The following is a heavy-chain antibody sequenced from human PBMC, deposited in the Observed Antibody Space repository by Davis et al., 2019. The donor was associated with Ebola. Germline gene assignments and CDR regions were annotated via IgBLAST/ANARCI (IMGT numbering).Heavy chain of an antibody. Sequence: GGSLRLSCAASGFTFSSYAMSWVRQAPGKGLEWVSGISGSGGSTFYADSVKGRFTISRDNSKNTLYLQMNSLRAEDTAVYYCARDYQGIVGATSIHWGQGTLVTVSS. D-gene: IGHD1-26*01. J-gene: IGHJ4*02. CDR2: ISGSGGST. CDR3: ARDYQGIVGATSIH. V-gene: IGHV3-23*01. CDR1: GFTFSSYA.